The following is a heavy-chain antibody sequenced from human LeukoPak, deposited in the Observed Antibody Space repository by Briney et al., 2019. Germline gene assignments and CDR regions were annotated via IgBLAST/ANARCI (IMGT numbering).Heavy chain of an antibody. Sequence: SETLSLTCAVYGGSFSGYYWSWIRQPPGKGLEGMGEINHSGSTNYNPSLKSRVTISVDTSKNQFSLKLSSVTAADTAAYYCARGVGGKQWLVPKYYFDYWGQGTLVTVSS. D-gene: IGHD6-19*01. J-gene: IGHJ4*02. CDR1: GGSFSGYY. CDR3: ARGVGGKQWLVPKYYFDY. V-gene: IGHV4-34*01. CDR2: INHSGST.